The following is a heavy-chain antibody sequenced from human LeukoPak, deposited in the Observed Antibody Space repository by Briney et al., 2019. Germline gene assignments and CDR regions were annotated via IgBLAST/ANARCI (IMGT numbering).Heavy chain of an antibody. CDR3: ATVRTRITMVRGVRLVEYYFDY. CDR1: GYTLTELS. V-gene: IGHV1-24*01. J-gene: IGHJ4*02. Sequence: ASVKVFCKVSGYTLTELSMHWVRQAPGKGLEWMGGFDPEDGETIYAQKFQGRVTMTEDTSTDTAYMELSSLRSEDTAVYYCATVRTRITMVRGVRLVEYYFDYWGQGTLVTVSS. D-gene: IGHD3-10*01. CDR2: FDPEDGET.